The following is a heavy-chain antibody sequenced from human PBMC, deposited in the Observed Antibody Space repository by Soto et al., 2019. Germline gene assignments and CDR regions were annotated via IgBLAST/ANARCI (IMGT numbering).Heavy chain of an antibody. CDR3: ARGPVWGSPSYARLEYNWFDP. CDR2: IYYSGST. Sequence: QVQLQESGPGLVKPSQTLSLTCTVSGGSISSGDYYWSWIRQPPGKGLEWIGYIYYSGSTYYNPSLKSRVTRSVDTSKNQFSLKLSSVTAADTAVYYCARGPVWGSPSYARLEYNWFDPWGQGTLVTVSS. V-gene: IGHV4-30-4*01. CDR1: GGSISSGDYY. D-gene: IGHD3-16*01. J-gene: IGHJ5*02.